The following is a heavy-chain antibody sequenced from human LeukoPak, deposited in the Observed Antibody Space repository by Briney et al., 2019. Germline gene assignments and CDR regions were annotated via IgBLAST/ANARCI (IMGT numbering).Heavy chain of an antibody. CDR3: VTVEWLGY. D-gene: IGHD6-19*01. Sequence: ASVKVSCKASGYTFTGYFMHWVRQAPGQGLEWMGIINPSGGTTNYAQKFQGRVTMTEDTSTDTAYMELSSLRSDDTAVYYCVTVEWLGYWGQGTLVTVSS. CDR2: INPSGGTT. J-gene: IGHJ4*02. V-gene: IGHV1-46*01. CDR1: GYTFTGYF.